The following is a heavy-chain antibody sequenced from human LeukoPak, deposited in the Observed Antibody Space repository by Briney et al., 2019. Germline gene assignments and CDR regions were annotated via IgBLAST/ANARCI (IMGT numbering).Heavy chain of an antibody. V-gene: IGHV4-59*08. CDR2: IYYSGST. Sequence: PSETLSLTCTVSGGSISSYYWSWIRQPPGKGLEWIGYIYYSGSTNYNPSLKSRVTISVDTSKNQFSLKLSSVTAADTAVYYCASYCSSTSFPHRRAFDIWGQGTMVTVSS. CDR1: GGSISSYY. J-gene: IGHJ3*02. D-gene: IGHD2-2*01. CDR3: ASYCSSTSFPHRRAFDI.